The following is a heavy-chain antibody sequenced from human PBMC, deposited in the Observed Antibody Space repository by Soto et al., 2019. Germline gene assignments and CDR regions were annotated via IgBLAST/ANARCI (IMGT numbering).Heavy chain of an antibody. CDR3: AHRLSGYNWNGGYFDY. CDR1: GFSLTSRPMG. J-gene: IGHJ4*02. V-gene: IGHV2-5*02. Sequence: QITLKESAPTRVKPTQTLTLTCTFSGFSLTSRPMGVGWIRQPPGKALEWLAFIYWDDDKRYSPSLRSRLTITKDTSGNQVALTMTNMDPVDTATYYCAHRLSGYNWNGGYFDYWGQGALVTVSS. CDR2: IYWDDDK. D-gene: IGHD1-1*01.